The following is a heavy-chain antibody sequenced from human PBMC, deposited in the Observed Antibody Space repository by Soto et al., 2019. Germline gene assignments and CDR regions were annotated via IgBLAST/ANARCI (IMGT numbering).Heavy chain of an antibody. Sequence: PGGALRLSCAASGVTFTSYAMTWVRQVPGEGLQWVSSISKSGDSTYYADSVKGRFTTSRDNSKNTLYLQMNSLRAEDTAIYYCAKGSFGFDYWGRGPRVAVSS. V-gene: IGHV3-23*01. CDR2: ISKSGDST. CDR3: AKGSFGFDY. CDR1: GVTFTSYA. D-gene: IGHD3-10*01. J-gene: IGHJ4*02.